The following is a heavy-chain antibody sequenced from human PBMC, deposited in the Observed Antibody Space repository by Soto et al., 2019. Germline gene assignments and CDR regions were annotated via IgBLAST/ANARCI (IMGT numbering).Heavy chain of an antibody. CDR3: ARDLGGCSSTSCYYGMDV. CDR2: IYYSGST. Sequence: SETLSLTCTVSGGSISSYYWSWIRQPPGKGPEWIGYIYYSGSTNYNPSLKSRVTISVDTSKNQFSLKLSSVTAADTAVYYCARDLGGCSSTSCYYGMDVWGQGTTVTVSS. J-gene: IGHJ6*02. V-gene: IGHV4-59*01. D-gene: IGHD2-2*01. CDR1: GGSISSYY.